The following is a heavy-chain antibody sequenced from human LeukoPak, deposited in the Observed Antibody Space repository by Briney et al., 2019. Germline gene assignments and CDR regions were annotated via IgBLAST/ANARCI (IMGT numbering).Heavy chain of an antibody. CDR2: TFYSGNA. J-gene: IGHJ4*02. CDR3: ARVDRGGWYGNVVRYYFDY. D-gene: IGHD6-19*01. CDR1: GGSISYSY. Sequence: PSETLSLTCTVSGGSISYSYWHWMRQPPGKGLEWIGHTFYSGNAKYNPSLKSRVTISVDKSKNQFSLKLSSVTAADTAVYYCARVDRGGWYGNVVRYYFDYWGQGTLVTVSS. V-gene: IGHV4-59*12.